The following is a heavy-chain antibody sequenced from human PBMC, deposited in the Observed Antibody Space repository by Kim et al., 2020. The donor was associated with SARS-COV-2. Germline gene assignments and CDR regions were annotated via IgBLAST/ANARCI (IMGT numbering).Heavy chain of an antibody. J-gene: IGHJ6*02. CDR3: ARGEIQLGDFYYYYGMDV. CDR2: INTNTGNP. Sequence: ASVKVSCKASGYTFTSYAMNWVRQAPGQGLEWMGWINTNTGNPTYAQGFTGRFVFSLDTSVSTAYLQISSLKAEDTAVYYCARGEIQLGDFYYYYGMDVWGQGTTVTVSS. V-gene: IGHV7-4-1*02. CDR1: GYTFTSYA. D-gene: IGHD2-2*01.